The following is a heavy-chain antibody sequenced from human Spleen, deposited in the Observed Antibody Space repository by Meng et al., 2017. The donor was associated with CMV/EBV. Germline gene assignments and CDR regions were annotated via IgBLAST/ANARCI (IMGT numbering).Heavy chain of an antibody. V-gene: IGHV3-21*01. Sequence: GGGPVKPGGSLTLSCAASGSTFSSYSMNGVCQAPGKGLEWVSSISSSSSYIYYADSVKGRFTISRENAKNSLYLQMNSLRAEDTAVYYCASPPGGYSSSSDWYFDLWGRGTLVTVSS. J-gene: IGHJ2*01. CDR3: ASPPGGYSSSSDWYFDL. CDR1: GSTFSSYS. D-gene: IGHD6-6*01. CDR2: ISSSSSYI.